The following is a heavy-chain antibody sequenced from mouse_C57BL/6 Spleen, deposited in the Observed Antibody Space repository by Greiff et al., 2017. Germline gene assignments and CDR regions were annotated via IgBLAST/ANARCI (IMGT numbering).Heavy chain of an antibody. Sequence: VQLQQSGPELVKPGASVKISCKASGYSFTGYYMNWVKQSPEKSLEWIGEINPSTGGTTYNQKFKAKATLTVDKSSSTAYMQIKSLTSEDSAVYYCAREYYGSSAGAYWGQGTLVTVSA. J-gene: IGHJ3*01. D-gene: IGHD1-1*01. V-gene: IGHV1-42*01. CDR2: INPSTGGT. CDR1: GYSFTGYY. CDR3: AREYYGSSAGAY.